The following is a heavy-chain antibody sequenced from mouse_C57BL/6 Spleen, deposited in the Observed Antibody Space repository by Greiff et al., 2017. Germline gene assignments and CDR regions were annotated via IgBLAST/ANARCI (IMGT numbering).Heavy chain of an antibody. D-gene: IGHD2-1*01. CDR1: GFTFSDYG. J-gene: IGHJ2*01. V-gene: IGHV5-17*01. CDR2: ISSGSSTI. Sequence: EVNVVESGGGLVKPGGSLKLSCAASGFTFSDYGMHWVRQAPEKGLEWVAYISSGSSTIYYADTVKGRFTISRDNAKNTLFLQMTSLRSEDTAMYYCARGGYGKGNYFDYWGQGTTLTVSS. CDR3: ARGGYGKGNYFDY.